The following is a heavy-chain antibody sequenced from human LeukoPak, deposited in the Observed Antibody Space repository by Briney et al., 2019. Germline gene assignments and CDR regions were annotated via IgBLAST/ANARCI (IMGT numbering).Heavy chain of an antibody. CDR2: ISSSGGTT. CDR3: AKDRNAWPTNFDS. Sequence: PGGSLRLSCAASGFNFSTYAVNWVRQAPGKGLEWVSAISSSGGTTYYAASVKGRFSISRDNSKNTLYLRMNSLRADDTAIYYCAKDRNAWPTNFDSWGEAGLVSDSA. V-gene: IGHV3-23*01. D-gene: IGHD1-14*01. CDR1: GFNFSTYA. J-gene: IGHJ4*02.